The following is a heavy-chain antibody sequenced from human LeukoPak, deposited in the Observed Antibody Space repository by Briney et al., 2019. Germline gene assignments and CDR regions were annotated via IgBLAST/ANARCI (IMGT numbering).Heavy chain of an antibody. CDR3: EDGIRYENSGDAFDI. D-gene: IGHD3-9*01. CDR2: VYSGGST. J-gene: IGHJ3*02. V-gene: IGHV3-53*01. CDR1: GFTVSSNY. Sequence: GESLRLSCAASGFTVSSNYMSWVRQAPGKGLEWVSVVYSGGSTYYADSVKGRFTISRDNSKNTLYLQMNSLRAEDTFFYQAEDGIRYENSGDAFDIWGQGTMVTVSS.